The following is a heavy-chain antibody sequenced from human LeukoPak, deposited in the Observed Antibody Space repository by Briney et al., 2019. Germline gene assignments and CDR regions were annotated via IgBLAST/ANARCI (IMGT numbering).Heavy chain of an antibody. D-gene: IGHD3-9*01. CDR1: GGSISSRSYY. CDR2: IYYSGST. J-gene: IGHJ3*02. V-gene: IGHV4-39*01. Sequence: PSETLSLTCTVSGGSISSRSYYWGWIRQPPGKGLAWIGSIYYSGSTYYNPSLKSRVTISVDTSKNQFSLKLSSVTAADTAVYYCASGGYDILTGYHDDAFDIWGQGTMVTVSS. CDR3: ASGGYDILTGYHDDAFDI.